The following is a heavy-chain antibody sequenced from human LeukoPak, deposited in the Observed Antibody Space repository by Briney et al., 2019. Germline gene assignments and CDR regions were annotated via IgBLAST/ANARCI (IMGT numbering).Heavy chain of an antibody. CDR3: VRGAVGTGVWFDP. J-gene: IGHJ5*02. V-gene: IGHV3-74*01. CDR1: GFTFSGYW. CDR2: INIDGATT. D-gene: IGHD1-26*01. Sequence: GGSLRLSCAASGFTFSGYWMHWVRQAPGRGLEWVSRINIDGATTNYADSVKGRFTISRDNAKNTLHLQMNSLRADDTAVYYCVRGAVGTGVWFDPWGQGTLVTVSS.